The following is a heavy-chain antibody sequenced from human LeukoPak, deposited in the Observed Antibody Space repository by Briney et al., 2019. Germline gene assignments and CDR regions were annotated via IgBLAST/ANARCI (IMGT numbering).Heavy chain of an antibody. J-gene: IGHJ3*02. CDR3: AREGSSWHDAFDI. Sequence: GRSLRLSCAASGFTFSSYAMHWVRQAPGKGLEWVAVISYDGSNKYYADSVKGRFTISRDNPKNTLYLQMNSLRAEDTAVYYCAREGSSWHDAFDIWGQGTMVTVSS. V-gene: IGHV3-30-3*01. D-gene: IGHD6-13*01. CDR1: GFTFSSYA. CDR2: ISYDGSNK.